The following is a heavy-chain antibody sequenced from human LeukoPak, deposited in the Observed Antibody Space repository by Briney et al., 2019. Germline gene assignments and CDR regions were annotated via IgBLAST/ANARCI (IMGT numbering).Heavy chain of an antibody. CDR3: ARAVAGPPYFDY. CDR1: GGSFSGYY. CDR2: INHSGST. J-gene: IGHJ4*02. D-gene: IGHD6-19*01. Sequence: PSETLSLTCAVYGGSFSGYYWSWIRQPPGKGLEWIGEINHSGSTNYNPSLKSRVTISVDTSKNQFSLKLSSVTAADTAVYYCARAVAGPPYFDYWGQGTLVTVSS. V-gene: IGHV4-34*01.